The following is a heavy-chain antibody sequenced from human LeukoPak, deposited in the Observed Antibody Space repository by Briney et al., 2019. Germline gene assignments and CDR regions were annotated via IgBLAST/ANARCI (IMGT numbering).Heavy chain of an antibody. V-gene: IGHV1-69*05. CDR2: IIPIFGTA. CDR1: GGTFSSYA. Sequence: SVKVSCKASGGTFSSYAISWVRQAPGQGLEWMGRIIPIFGTANYAQKFQGRVTITTDESTSTAYMELSSLRSEDTAVYYCAGLDSSGYHFGYWGQGTLVTVSS. J-gene: IGHJ4*02. CDR3: AGLDSSGYHFGY. D-gene: IGHD3-22*01.